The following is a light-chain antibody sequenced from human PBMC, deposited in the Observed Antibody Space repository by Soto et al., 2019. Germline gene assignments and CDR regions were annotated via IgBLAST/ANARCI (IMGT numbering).Light chain of an antibody. CDR2: DAS. CDR3: QQYNSGYT. Sequence: DIQMTQSPSTLSASVGDRVTITCRASQSISSWLAWYQQKPGKAPKLLIYDASSLESGVPSRFSGSGSGTEFTLTIGSLQPDEFATYDSQQYNSGYTFGDGTKLESK. J-gene: IGKJ2*01. CDR1: QSISSW. V-gene: IGKV1-5*01.